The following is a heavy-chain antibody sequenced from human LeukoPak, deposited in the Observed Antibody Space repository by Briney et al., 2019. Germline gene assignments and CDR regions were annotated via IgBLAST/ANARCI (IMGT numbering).Heavy chain of an antibody. V-gene: IGHV3-49*04. D-gene: IGHD3-10*01. Sequence: GGSLILSCTASGFTFGDYAMSWVRQAPGKGLEWVGFIRSKAYGGTTEYAASVKGRFTISRDDSKSIAYLQMNSLKAEDTAVYYCTRVRGVLWFGENWFDPWGQGTLVTVSS. J-gene: IGHJ5*02. CDR2: IRSKAYGGTT. CDR3: TRVRGVLWFGENWFDP. CDR1: GFTFGDYA.